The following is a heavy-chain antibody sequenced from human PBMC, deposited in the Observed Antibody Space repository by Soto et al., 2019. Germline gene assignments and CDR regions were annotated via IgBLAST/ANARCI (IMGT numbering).Heavy chain of an antibody. V-gene: IGHV3-48*01. J-gene: IGHJ4*02. CDR3: AFSYYYVSSGLGY. D-gene: IGHD3-22*01. CDR1: GFTFSSYS. Sequence: EVQLVESGGGLVQPGGSLRRSCAASGFTFSSYSMNWVRQAPGKGLEWVSYISSSSSTIYYADSVKGRFTISRDNAKKSLYLQMNRLRAEDTAVYYCAFSYYYVSSGLGYWGQGTLVTVSS. CDR2: ISSSSSTI.